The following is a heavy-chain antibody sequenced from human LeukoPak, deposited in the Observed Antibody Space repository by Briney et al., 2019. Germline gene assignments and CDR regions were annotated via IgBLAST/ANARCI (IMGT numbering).Heavy chain of an antibody. CDR3: AKEPPPTYPSWFDP. CDR2: IRYDGSNK. J-gene: IGHJ5*02. CDR1: GFTFSSYS. Sequence: GGSLRLSCAASGFTFSSYSMHWVRQAPGKGLEWVAFIRYDGSNKYYADSVKGRFTISRDNSKNTLYLQMNSLRAEDTAVYYCAKEPPPTYPSWFDPWGQGTLVTVSS. V-gene: IGHV3-30*02. D-gene: IGHD2-2*01.